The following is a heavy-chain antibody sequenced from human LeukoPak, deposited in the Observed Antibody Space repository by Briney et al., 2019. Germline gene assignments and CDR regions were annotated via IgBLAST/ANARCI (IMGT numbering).Heavy chain of an antibody. J-gene: IGHJ4*02. CDR1: GNIFNTYG. Sequence: ASVKVSCKDSGNIFNTYGFSWVRQAPGQGLEWIGWINVHKGNTNYAQKFQGRVTMTTDTSTSTAYMELRSLRSDDTAMYYCARTLSTWSFGGYWGQGTLVTVSS. V-gene: IGHV1-18*01. D-gene: IGHD6-13*01. CDR3: ARTLSTWSFGGY. CDR2: INVHKGNT.